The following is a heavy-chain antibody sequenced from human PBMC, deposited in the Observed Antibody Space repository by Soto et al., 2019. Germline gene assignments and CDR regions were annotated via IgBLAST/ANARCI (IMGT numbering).Heavy chain of an antibody. CDR2: ISGTGQIM. CDR1: GFTFYNYA. CDR3: AKVASTGVVGPVNAAATNHWFDR. Sequence: GGSLRLSCAASGFTFYNYAMTWVRQPPGNGLEWVAIISGTGQIMYYADSVKGRFTVSRDNSRHTLYLQMNNLRAGDTAIFYCAKVASTGVVGPVNAAATNHWFDRWGQGT. D-gene: IGHD3-3*01. V-gene: IGHV3-23*01. J-gene: IGHJ5*02.